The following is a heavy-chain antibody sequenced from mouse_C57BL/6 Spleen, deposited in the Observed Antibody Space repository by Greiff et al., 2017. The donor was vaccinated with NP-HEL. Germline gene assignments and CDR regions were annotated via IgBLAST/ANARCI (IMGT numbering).Heavy chain of an antibody. V-gene: IGHV1-42*01. D-gene: IGHD1-1*01. J-gene: IGHJ2*01. CDR3: ARYTTVVDY. CDR2: INPSTGGT. CDR1: GYSFTGYY. Sequence: EVQLQQSGPELVKPGASVKISCKASGYSFTGYYMNWVKQSPEQSLEWIGEINPSTGGTTYNQKFKAKAYMQLKSLTSEDSAVYYCARYTTVVDYWGQGTTLTVSS.